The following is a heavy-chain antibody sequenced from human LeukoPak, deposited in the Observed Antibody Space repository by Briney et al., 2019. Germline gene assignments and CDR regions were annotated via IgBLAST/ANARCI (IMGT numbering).Heavy chain of an antibody. CDR1: GGSFSGYY. CDR2: INHSGRT. V-gene: IGHV4-34*01. Sequence: SETLSLTCAVYGGSFSGYYWSWIRQPPGKGLEWIGEINHSGRTNYNPSLKSRVTISVDTSKNQFSLKLSSVTAADTAVYYCAGLRFLEWLLPEYYFDYWGQGTLVTVSS. D-gene: IGHD3-3*01. J-gene: IGHJ4*02. CDR3: AGLRFLEWLLPEYYFDY.